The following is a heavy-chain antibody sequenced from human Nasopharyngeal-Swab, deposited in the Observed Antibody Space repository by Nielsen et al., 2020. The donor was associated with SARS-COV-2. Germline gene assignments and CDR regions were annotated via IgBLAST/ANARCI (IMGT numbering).Heavy chain of an antibody. CDR3: AKLDMVRGVIITSYAFDI. Sequence: GLGWVAVISYDGSNKYYADSVKGRFTISRDNSKNTLYLQMNSLRAEDTAVYYCAKLDMVRGVIITSYAFDIWGQGTMVTVSS. J-gene: IGHJ3*02. D-gene: IGHD3-10*01. CDR2: ISYDGSNK. V-gene: IGHV3-30*18.